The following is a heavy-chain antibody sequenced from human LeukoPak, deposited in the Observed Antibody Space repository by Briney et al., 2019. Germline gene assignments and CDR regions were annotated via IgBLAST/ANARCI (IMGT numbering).Heavy chain of an antibody. CDR1: GFTFSSYW. CDR2: IKQDGSEK. V-gene: IGHV3-7*03. D-gene: IGHD1-14*01. J-gene: IGHJ4*02. CDR3: ARDRPGITVYFVY. Sequence: GGSLRLSCAASGFTFSSYWMSWVRQAPGKGLEWVANIKQDGSEKYYVDSVKGRFTISRDNAKNSLYLQMNSLRAEDTAVYYCARDRPGITVYFVYWGQGTLVTVSS.